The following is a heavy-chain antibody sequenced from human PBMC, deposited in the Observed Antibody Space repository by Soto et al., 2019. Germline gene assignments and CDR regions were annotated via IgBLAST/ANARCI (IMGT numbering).Heavy chain of an antibody. CDR1: GYTFITYE. V-gene: IGHV1-8*01. Sequence: QVQLVQSGVEVKKPGASVKVSCKTSGYTFITYEITWVRQAPGQGLEWMGWMNPRSGNTGYAQKFQGRVAMTRNTSVNIAYLELSDLTSEDTAVYYCARGDSFTSSWYWFDSWGQGTLVTVSS. CDR2: MNPRSGNT. CDR3: ARGDSFTSSWYWFDS. J-gene: IGHJ5*01. D-gene: IGHD6-13*01.